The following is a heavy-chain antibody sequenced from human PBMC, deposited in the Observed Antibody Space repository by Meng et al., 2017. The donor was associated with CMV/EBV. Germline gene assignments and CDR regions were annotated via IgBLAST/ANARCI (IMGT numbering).Heavy chain of an antibody. CDR3: ARVPYCSSTSCYST. CDR1: GFTFSSYW. D-gene: IGHD2-2*01. Sequence: GESLKISCAASGFTFSSYWMHWVRQAPGKGLVWVSRINSDESSTSYADSVKGRFTISRDNAKNTLYLQMNSLRAEDTAVYYCARVPYCSSTSCYSTWGQGTTVTVSS. CDR2: INSDESST. J-gene: IGHJ6*02. V-gene: IGHV3-74*01.